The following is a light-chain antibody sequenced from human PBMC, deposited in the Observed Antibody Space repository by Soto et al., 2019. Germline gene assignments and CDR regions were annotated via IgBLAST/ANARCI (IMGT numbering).Light chain of an antibody. V-gene: IGLV2-14*01. Sequence: QSVLTQPASVSGSPGQSITISCTGTNSDIGGYNYVSWYQQRPGQAPKLMIFEVSRRPSGVSNRFSGSKSGNTASLTVSGLQAEDEADYFCCSYTSSITVLFGGGTKLTVL. CDR3: CSYTSSITVL. CDR2: EVS. J-gene: IGLJ3*02. CDR1: NSDIGGYNY.